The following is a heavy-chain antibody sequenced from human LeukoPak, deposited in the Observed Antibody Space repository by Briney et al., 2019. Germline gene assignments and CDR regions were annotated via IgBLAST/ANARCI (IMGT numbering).Heavy chain of an antibody. J-gene: IGHJ4*02. CDR3: AKDIVPDSGWDLDY. CDR1: GITFSTYS. Sequence: GGSLRLSCVASGITFSTYSMTWVRQRPGKGLEWVASIYNSGTKIFYADSVKGRFTISRDNSNNVLFLQMDSLRAEDSAIYYCAKDIVPDSGWDLDYWGRGTPVTVSS. V-gene: IGHV3-23*05. D-gene: IGHD6-19*01. CDR2: IYNSGTKI.